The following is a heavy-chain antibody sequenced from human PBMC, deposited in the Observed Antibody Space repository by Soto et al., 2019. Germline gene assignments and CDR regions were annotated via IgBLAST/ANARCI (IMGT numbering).Heavy chain of an antibody. V-gene: IGHV3-30*18. Sequence: QVQLVESGGGVVQPGRSLRLSCAASGFTFSSYGMHWVRQAPGKGLEWVAVISYDGSNKYYADSVKGRLTISRDNSKNALYLQMNGMRGEDTAVYYCAKDNGSGCDWLRVGDASDIWGQGTMVNVSS. CDR3: AKDNGSGCDWLRVGDASDI. CDR1: GFTFSSYG. CDR2: ISYDGSNK. D-gene: IGHD5-12*01. J-gene: IGHJ3*02.